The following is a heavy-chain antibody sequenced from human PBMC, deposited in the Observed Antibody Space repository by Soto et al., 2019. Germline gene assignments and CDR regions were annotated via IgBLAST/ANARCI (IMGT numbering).Heavy chain of an antibody. CDR1: GGSISSGGYS. Sequence: QLPLQESGSGLVKPSQTLSLTCAVSGGSISSGGYSWSWNRQPPGKGLEWIGYIYHSGSTYYNPSLQSGVTMSVDRSKNQFSLKLSSVTAADTAVYYCARESETGWFDPWGQGTLVTVSS. V-gene: IGHV4-30-2*01. CDR3: ARESETGWFDP. D-gene: IGHD3-10*01. CDR2: IYHSGST. J-gene: IGHJ5*02.